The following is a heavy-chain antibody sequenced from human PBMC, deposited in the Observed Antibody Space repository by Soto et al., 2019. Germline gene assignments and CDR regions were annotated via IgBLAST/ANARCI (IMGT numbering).Heavy chain of an antibody. D-gene: IGHD3-22*01. Sequence: SETLSLTCTVSGGSISSGGYYWSWVGQHPGKGLEWIGYIYYSGSTYYNPSLKSRVTISVDTSKNQFSLKLSSVTAADTAVYYCASSLVLDSSGLESSYYFDYWGQGTLVTVSS. J-gene: IGHJ4*02. CDR3: ASSLVLDSSGLESSYYFDY. V-gene: IGHV4-31*03. CDR1: GGSISSGGYY. CDR2: IYYSGST.